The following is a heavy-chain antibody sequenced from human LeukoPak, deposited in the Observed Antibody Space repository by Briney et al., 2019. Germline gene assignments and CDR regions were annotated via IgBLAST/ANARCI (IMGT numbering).Heavy chain of an antibody. CDR2: IIPIFGIA. J-gene: IGHJ5*02. D-gene: IGHD6-19*01. Sequence: SSVKVSCKASGGTFSSYAISWVRQAPGQGLEWMGRIIPIFGIANYAQKFQGRVTITADESTSTAYMELSSLRSEDTAVYYCARDETEGYSSGWYLGWFDPWGQGTLVTVSS. CDR1: GGTFSSYA. V-gene: IGHV1-69*15. CDR3: ARDETEGYSSGWYLGWFDP.